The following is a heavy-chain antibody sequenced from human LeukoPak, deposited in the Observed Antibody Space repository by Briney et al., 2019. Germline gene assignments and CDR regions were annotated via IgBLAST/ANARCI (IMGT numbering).Heavy chain of an antibody. CDR2: INWNGGST. Sequence: GGSLRLSCAASGFTFDDYGMSWVRQAPGKGLEWVSGINWNGGSTGYADSVKGRFTISRDNAKNSLYLQMNSLRAEDTALYYCARVVPYCSSTSCHSPGAFDIWGQGTMVTVSS. CDR3: ARVVPYCSSTSCHSPGAFDI. J-gene: IGHJ3*02. CDR1: GFTFDDYG. V-gene: IGHV3-20*04. D-gene: IGHD2-2*01.